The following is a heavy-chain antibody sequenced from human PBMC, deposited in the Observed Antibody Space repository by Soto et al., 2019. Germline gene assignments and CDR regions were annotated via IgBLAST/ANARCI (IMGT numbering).Heavy chain of an antibody. CDR2: INAGNGNT. CDR1: GYTFTSYA. V-gene: IGHV1-3*05. J-gene: IGHJ3*02. Sequence: QVQFVQSGAEEKKPGASVKVSCKASGYTFTSYAMHWVRQAPGQRLEWMGWINAGNGNTKYSQNFQGRVTITRDTSASTDYMELSSLRSEDTAVYYCARSPTFGGFDIWGQGTMVTVSS. D-gene: IGHD3-16*01. CDR3: ARSPTFGGFDI.